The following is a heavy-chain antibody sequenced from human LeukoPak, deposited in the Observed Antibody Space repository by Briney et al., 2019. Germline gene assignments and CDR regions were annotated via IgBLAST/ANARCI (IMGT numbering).Heavy chain of an antibody. CDR3: ARDPYGDYPNDAFDI. CDR2: IHYSGST. V-gene: IGHV4-59*01. D-gene: IGHD4-17*01. Sequence: PSETLSLTCTVSGGSISSYYWSWIRQPPGKGLEYIGYIHYSGSTNYNPSLKSRVTISVDTSKNQFSLKLSSVTAADTAVYYCARDPYGDYPNDAFDIWGQGTMVTVSS. J-gene: IGHJ3*02. CDR1: GGSISSYY.